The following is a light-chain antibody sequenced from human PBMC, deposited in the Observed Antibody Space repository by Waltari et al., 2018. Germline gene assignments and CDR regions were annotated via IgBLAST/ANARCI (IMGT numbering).Light chain of an antibody. CDR2: KAN. Sequence: QTVVTQEPSLSVSPGGTVTLTCALSSVPLSSTSSASWYQQSPGQTPRTLVYKANIRSSGVPDRFSGSVLGNKAVLIITGAQAEDESTYYCLLYMGSGIWVFGGGTKLTVL. CDR1: SVPLSSTSS. V-gene: IGLV8-61*01. CDR3: LLYMGSGIWV. J-gene: IGLJ3*02.